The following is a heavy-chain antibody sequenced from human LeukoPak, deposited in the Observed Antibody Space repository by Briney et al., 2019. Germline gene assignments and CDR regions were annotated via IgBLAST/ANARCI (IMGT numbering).Heavy chain of an antibody. Sequence: GGSLRLSCAASGFTFSTYSMNWVRQAPGKGLEWVSSISRYSAYIYYADSVKGRFTISRDNSKNTLSLQMNSLRGEDTAVYYCAKGRGLVSPYGYYFDYWGQGTLVTVSS. D-gene: IGHD3-10*01. J-gene: IGHJ4*02. CDR1: GFTFSTYS. CDR3: AKGRGLVSPYGYYFDY. V-gene: IGHV3-21*04. CDR2: ISRYSAYI.